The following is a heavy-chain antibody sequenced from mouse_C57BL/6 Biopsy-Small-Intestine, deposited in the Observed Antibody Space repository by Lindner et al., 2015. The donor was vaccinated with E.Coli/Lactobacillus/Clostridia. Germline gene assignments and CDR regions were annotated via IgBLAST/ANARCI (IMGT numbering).Heavy chain of an antibody. Sequence: VQLQESGPELVKPGASVKISCKASGYAFSSSWMNWVKQRPGKGLEWIGRIYPGDGDTNYNGKFKGKATLTADKSSSTAYMQLSSLTSEDSAVYFCARGHYDYPYWYFDVWGTGTTVTVSS. V-gene: IGHV1-82*01. CDR2: IYPGDGDT. CDR1: GYAFSSSW. D-gene: IGHD2-4*01. J-gene: IGHJ1*03. CDR3: ARGHYDYPYWYFDV.